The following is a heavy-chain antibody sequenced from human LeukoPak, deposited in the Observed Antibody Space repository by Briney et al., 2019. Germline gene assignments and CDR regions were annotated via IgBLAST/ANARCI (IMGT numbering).Heavy chain of an antibody. D-gene: IGHD5-24*01. J-gene: IGHJ4*02. Sequence: GGSLRLSCAASGFTVSSNYMSWVRQAPGKGLEWVSVIYSGGSTYYADSAKGRFTISRDNSKNTLYLQMKSLRVEDTAVCYCARGVREGSLDYWGQGALVTVSS. CDR1: GFTVSSNY. V-gene: IGHV3-53*01. CDR3: ARGVREGSLDY. CDR2: IYSGGST.